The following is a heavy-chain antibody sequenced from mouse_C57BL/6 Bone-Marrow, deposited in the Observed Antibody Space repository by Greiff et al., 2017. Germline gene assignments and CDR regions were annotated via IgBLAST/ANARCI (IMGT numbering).Heavy chain of an antibody. CDR1: GYTFTSYT. CDR2: INPSSGYT. D-gene: IGHD2-1*01. J-gene: IGHJ1*03. CDR3: AREGNYGNFYWYFDV. Sequence: QVQLKESGAELARPGASVKMSCKASGYTFTSYTMHWVKQRPGQGLEWIGYINPSSGYTKYNQKFKDKATLTADKSSSTAYMQLSSLTSEDSAVYYCAREGNYGNFYWYFDVWGTGTTVTVSS. V-gene: IGHV1-4*01.